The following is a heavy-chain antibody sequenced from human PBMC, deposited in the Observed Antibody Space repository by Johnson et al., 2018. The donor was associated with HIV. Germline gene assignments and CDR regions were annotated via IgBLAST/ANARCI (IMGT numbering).Heavy chain of an antibody. CDR1: GYSVTGYN. V-gene: IGHV3-66*02. CDR2: IYRGAPT. D-gene: IGHD6-13*01. Sequence: VQLVESGGGLVQPGGSLRLSCAVSGYSVTGYNMNWVRQAPVTVLAWVSVIYRGAPTYYADSLKGRFTISRDNSKNTLYLQMNSLRAEDTAVYYCAKDLGGYSSSWNNAFDIWGQGTMVTVSS. J-gene: IGHJ3*02. CDR3: AKDLGGYSSSWNNAFDI.